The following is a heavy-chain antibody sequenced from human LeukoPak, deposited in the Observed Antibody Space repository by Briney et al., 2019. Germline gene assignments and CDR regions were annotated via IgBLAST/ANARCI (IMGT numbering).Heavy chain of an antibody. CDR3: ARDDQENDAFDI. CDR1: GGSISSYY. Sequence: SETLSLTCTVSGGSISSYYCSWIRQPPGKGLEWIGYIHYSGSTNYNPSLKSRVTISVDTSKNQFSLKLSSVTAADTAVYYCARDDQENDAFDIWGQGTMVTVSS. CDR2: IHYSGST. D-gene: IGHD2-2*01. J-gene: IGHJ3*02. V-gene: IGHV4-59*12.